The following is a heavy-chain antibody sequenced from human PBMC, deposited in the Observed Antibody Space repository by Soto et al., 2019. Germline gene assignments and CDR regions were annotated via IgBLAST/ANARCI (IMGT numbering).Heavy chain of an antibody. D-gene: IGHD2-2*01. CDR3: ARGRVVVVPGSYYYYGMDV. J-gene: IGHJ6*02. Sequence: PSETLSLTCAVYGGSFSGYYWSWIRQPPGKGLEWIGEINHSGSTNYNPSLKSRVTISVDTSKNQFSLKLSSVTAADTAVYYCARGRVVVVPGSYYYYGMDVWGQGTTVTVS. CDR1: GGSFSGYY. CDR2: INHSGST. V-gene: IGHV4-34*01.